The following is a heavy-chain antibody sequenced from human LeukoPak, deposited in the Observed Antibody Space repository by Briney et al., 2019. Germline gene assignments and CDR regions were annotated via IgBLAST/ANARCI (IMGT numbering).Heavy chain of an antibody. CDR2: IYHSGST. J-gene: IGHJ3*02. Sequence: PSETLSLTCTVSGYSISSGYYWGWIRQPPGKGPEWIGSIYHSGSTYYNPSLKSRVTISVDTSKNQFSLKLSSVTAADTAVYYCARMTGYYGRSDAFDIWGQGTMVTVSS. CDR1: GYSISSGYY. CDR3: ARMTGYYGRSDAFDI. D-gene: IGHD3-9*01. V-gene: IGHV4-38-2*02.